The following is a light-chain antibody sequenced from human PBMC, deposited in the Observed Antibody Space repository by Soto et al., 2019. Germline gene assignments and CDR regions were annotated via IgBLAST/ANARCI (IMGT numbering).Light chain of an antibody. CDR2: GES. Sequence: EIVLTQSPGTLSLSPGERATLSCRASQPVSNNYLACYQHAPGQAPRLLIYGESFRATVIPDRFSGSGSGTDFTLTISRLEPEDFAVYYCHQYVRIPHVSCGPVTKVYSK. J-gene: IGKJ3*01. CDR1: QPVSNNY. V-gene: IGKV3-20*01. CDR3: HQYVRIPHVS.